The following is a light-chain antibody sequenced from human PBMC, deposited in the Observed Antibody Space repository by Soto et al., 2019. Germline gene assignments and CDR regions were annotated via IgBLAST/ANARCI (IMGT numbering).Light chain of an antibody. Sequence: QSALTQPPSVSGSPGQSVAISCTGTSSDVGGSNGVSWYQQPPGTAPKLLIYENNKRPSGIPDRFSGSKSGTSAALGITGLQTGDEADYYCGTWDSSLSAVVFGGGTKLTVL. J-gene: IGLJ2*01. CDR1: SSDVGGSNG. CDR3: GTWDSSLSAVV. V-gene: IGLV1-51*02. CDR2: ENN.